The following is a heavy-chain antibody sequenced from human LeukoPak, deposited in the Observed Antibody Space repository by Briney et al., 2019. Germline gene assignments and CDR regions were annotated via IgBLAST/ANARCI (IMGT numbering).Heavy chain of an antibody. CDR1: GGSISSNTYC. Sequence: SETLSLTCTVSGGSISSNTYCWGWIRQPPGKGLEWIARVYSSGNTYYNPSLESRVTISVDTSKNQFSLKLSSVTAADTAVYYCARDPDYYGSGSPIHDDYWGQGTLVTVSS. J-gene: IGHJ4*02. D-gene: IGHD3-10*01. V-gene: IGHV4-39*07. CDR3: ARDPDYYGSGSPIHDDY. CDR2: VYSSGNT.